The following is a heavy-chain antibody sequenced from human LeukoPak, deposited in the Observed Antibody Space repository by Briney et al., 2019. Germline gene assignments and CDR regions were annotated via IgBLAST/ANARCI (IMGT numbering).Heavy chain of an antibody. CDR2: ISAYNGNT. J-gene: IGHJ4*02. Sequence: GASVKVSCKASGYTFTSYGISWVRQAPGQGLEWMGWISAYNGNTNYAQKFQGRVTITTDESTSTAYMELSSLRSEDTAVYYCARADSSGYFPFDYWGQGTLVTVSS. CDR1: GYTFTSYG. V-gene: IGHV1-18*01. CDR3: ARADSSGYFPFDY. D-gene: IGHD3-22*01.